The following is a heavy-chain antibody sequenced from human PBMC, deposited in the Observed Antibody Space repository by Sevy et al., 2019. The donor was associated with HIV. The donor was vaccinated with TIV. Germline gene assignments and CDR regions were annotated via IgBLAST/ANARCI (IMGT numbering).Heavy chain of an antibody. Sequence: GGSLRLSCEASGFSFSNYGMNWVRQAPGKGLEWVSGTSGSGGSTYYADSVKGLFTISRDNSKNTLYLQMNSLRAEDTAVYSCAKDGESYVWGSHYDYWGQGTLVTVSS. CDR2: TSGSGGST. V-gene: IGHV3-23*01. J-gene: IGHJ4*02. CDR1: GFSFSNYG. CDR3: AKDGESYVWGSHYDY. D-gene: IGHD3-16*01.